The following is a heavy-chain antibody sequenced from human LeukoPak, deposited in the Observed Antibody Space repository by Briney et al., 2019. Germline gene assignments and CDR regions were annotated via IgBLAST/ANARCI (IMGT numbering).Heavy chain of an antibody. CDR3: AKDIPSSSWYLGY. D-gene: IGHD6-13*01. Sequence: GGSLRLSCAASGFTFSSSGMHWVRQAPGKGLEWVALIRSDGSNKYHADSVKGRFTVSRDNSKDTLYLQMNSLRPDDTAVYYCAKDIPSSSWYLGYWGQGTLVTVSS. V-gene: IGHV3-30*02. CDR2: IRSDGSNK. J-gene: IGHJ4*02. CDR1: GFTFSSSG.